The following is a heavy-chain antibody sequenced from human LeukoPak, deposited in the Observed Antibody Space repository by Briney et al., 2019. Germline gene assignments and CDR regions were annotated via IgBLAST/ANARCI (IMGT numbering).Heavy chain of an antibody. V-gene: IGHV1-2*03. Sequence: GASVKVSCKASGYTFTGYFMHWVPQAPGQGLEWMGWINPNRGGTNYAQKFQGRVTMTRDTSISTAYMELSRLRSADTAVYYCAILTAVPGTSYYGMDVWGQGTTVTVSS. J-gene: IGHJ6*02. D-gene: IGHD6-19*01. CDR2: INPNRGGT. CDR3: AILTAVPGTSYYGMDV. CDR1: GYTFTGYF.